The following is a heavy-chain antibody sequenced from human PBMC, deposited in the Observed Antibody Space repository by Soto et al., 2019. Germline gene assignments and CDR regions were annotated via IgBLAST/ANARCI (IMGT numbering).Heavy chain of an antibody. CDR1: GFTFINYA. Sequence: GGSLRLSCAASGFTFINYAMSWVRQAPGKGLEWVSAIRGSGDGTFYPDSVKGRFTISRDNAKNTLYLQMNSLRAEDTAIYYCAKGDGSSSWYGNSWGQGTLVTVSS. V-gene: IGHV3-23*01. CDR2: IRGSGDGT. J-gene: IGHJ4*02. D-gene: IGHD6-13*01. CDR3: AKGDGSSSWYGNS.